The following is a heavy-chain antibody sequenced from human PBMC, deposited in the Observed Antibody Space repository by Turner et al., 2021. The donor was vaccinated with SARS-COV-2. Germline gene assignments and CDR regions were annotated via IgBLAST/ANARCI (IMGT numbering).Heavy chain of an antibody. Sequence: QVQLVQSGAEVKKPGASVKVSCKASGYTFTGYYMLWVRQAPGQGLEWMGWINPNSGGKNYAQRFQGSVTMTRDTSISTAYMELSRLRSDDTAVYYCARGETIAVAGTQYFDYWGQGTLVTVSS. D-gene: IGHD6-19*01. CDR1: GYTFTGYY. CDR3: ARGETIAVAGTQYFDY. CDR2: INPNSGGK. V-gene: IGHV1-2*02. J-gene: IGHJ4*02.